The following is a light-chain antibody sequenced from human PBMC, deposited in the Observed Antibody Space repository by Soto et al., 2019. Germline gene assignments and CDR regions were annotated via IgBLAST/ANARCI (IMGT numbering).Light chain of an antibody. CDR2: GAS. J-gene: IGKJ1*01. V-gene: IGKV3-20*01. CDR3: QQYGTSPWT. Sequence: EIVLTQSPGTLSLSPGERATLSCRASQSVASNYLAWYQQKPGQAPRLLLYGASSRATGIPDRFSGSASGTDFTLSISRLEPEDFAVYYCQQYGTSPWTFGQGTKVEIK. CDR1: QSVASNY.